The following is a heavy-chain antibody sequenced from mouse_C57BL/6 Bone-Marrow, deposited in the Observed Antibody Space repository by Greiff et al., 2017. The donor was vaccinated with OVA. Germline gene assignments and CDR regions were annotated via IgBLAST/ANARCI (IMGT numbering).Heavy chain of an antibody. V-gene: IGHV1-19*01. J-gene: IGHJ1*03. Sequence: QLQQSGPVLVKPGASVKMSCKASGYTFTDYYMNWVKQSHGKSLEWIGVINPYNGGTSYNQKFKGKATLTVDKSSSTAYMELNSLTSEDSAVYYCARWLLPYWYFDVWGTGTTVTVSS. CDR3: ARWLLPYWYFDV. CDR1: GYTFTDYY. CDR2: INPYNGGT. D-gene: IGHD2-3*01.